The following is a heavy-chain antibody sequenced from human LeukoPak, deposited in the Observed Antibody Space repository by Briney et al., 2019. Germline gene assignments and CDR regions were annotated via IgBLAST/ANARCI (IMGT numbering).Heavy chain of an antibody. Sequence: PGGSLRLSCAASGFTFSDYYMSWIRQAPGKGLEWVSYISSSGRTIYYADSVKGRFTISRDNAKNSLYLQMNSLRAEDTAVYYCARAFSSVDAFDIWGQGTMVTVSS. J-gene: IGHJ3*02. CDR1: GFTFSDYY. D-gene: IGHD6-6*01. V-gene: IGHV3-11*04. CDR3: ARAFSSVDAFDI. CDR2: ISSSGRTI.